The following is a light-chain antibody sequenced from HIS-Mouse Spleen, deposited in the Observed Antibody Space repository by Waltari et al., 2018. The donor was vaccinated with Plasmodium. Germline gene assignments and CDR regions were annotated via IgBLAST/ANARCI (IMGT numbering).Light chain of an antibody. CDR2: GAS. Sequence: EIVLTQSPGTLSLSPGERATLSCSASQSVSSSYLAWYQKKPGQAPRLLIYGASSRATVIPDRFSGSGSGTDFTLTISRLEPEDFAVYYCQQYGSSPYTFGQGTKLEIK. V-gene: IGKV3-20*01. J-gene: IGKJ2*01. CDR1: QSVSSSY. CDR3: QQYGSSPYT.